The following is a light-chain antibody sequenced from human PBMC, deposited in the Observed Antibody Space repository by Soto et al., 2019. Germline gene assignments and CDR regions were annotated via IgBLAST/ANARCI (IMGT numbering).Light chain of an antibody. V-gene: IGLV2-14*01. CDR2: EVT. Sequence: QSALTQPASVSGSPGQSITISCTGTSSDVGGYNYVSWFQQHPGKAPKLMIYEVTYRPSGVSNRFSGSKSGNTASLTISGLQAEDEADYYCCSYTGSSTYVFGTGTKLTVL. CDR3: CSYTGSSTYV. J-gene: IGLJ1*01. CDR1: SSDVGGYNY.